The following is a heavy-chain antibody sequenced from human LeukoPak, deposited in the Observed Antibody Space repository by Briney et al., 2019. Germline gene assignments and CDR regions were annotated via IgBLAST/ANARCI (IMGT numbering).Heavy chain of an antibody. CDR3: ARAEGSGSGAYTLDY. V-gene: IGHV4-4*07. Sequence: SETLSLTCTVSGGSTINYFRSWIRPPAGKGLEGIGHIYTSGTTHYNPSLKNRVTISLDTSKSQFSLQLNSVTAADTAVYYCARAEGSGSGAYTLDYWGQGILVTVSS. CDR1: GGSTINYF. CDR2: IYTSGTT. J-gene: IGHJ4*02. D-gene: IGHD3-10*01.